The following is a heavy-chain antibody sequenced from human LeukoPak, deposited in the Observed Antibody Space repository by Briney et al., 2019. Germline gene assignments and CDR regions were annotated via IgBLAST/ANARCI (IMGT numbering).Heavy chain of an antibody. D-gene: IGHD3-22*01. CDR2: ISSSGRSI. Sequence: TGGSLRLSCAASGFPFSSYEMNWVRQAPGKGLEWVSYISSSGRSIYYADSVKGRFTISRENAKSSLSLQMNSLRAEDKAVYYCARGGPSGYYPGFYWGQGTLVTVSS. V-gene: IGHV3-48*03. CDR1: GFPFSSYE. J-gene: IGHJ4*02. CDR3: ARGGPSGYYPGFY.